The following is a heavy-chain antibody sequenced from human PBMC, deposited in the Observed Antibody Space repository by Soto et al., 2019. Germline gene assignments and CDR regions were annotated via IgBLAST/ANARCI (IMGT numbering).Heavy chain of an antibody. CDR3: AKSRYSDSSGDFYDY. CDR2: IGGSGRTT. CDR1: AFTFNNYA. Sequence: EVQLLESGGGLVQPGGSLSLSCAASAFTFNNYAMSWVRQAPGKGLEWVSGIGGSGRTTYYADSVKGRFTISRDNSNNTLFLQMDSLRAEDTAVYYCAKSRYSDSSGDFYDYWGQGTLVTVSS. V-gene: IGHV3-23*01. D-gene: IGHD3-22*01. J-gene: IGHJ4*02.